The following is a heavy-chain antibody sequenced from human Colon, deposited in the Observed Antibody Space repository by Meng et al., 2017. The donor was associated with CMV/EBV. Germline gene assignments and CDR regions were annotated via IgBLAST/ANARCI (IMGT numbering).Heavy chain of an antibody. D-gene: IGHD6-13*01. CDR2: IHSDGTEI. CDR3: ARVPVATPGRGCDY. Sequence: EVQLVESGGHLVQPGGSLRLSCAASGFTFSSYWMHWVRQAPGQGLEWVSRIHSDGTEINYADSVKGRFTISRDNAKNTVYLQINSLRAEDTAVYYCARVPVATPGRGCDYWGQGTLVTVSS. V-gene: IGHV3-74*01. J-gene: IGHJ4*02. CDR1: GFTFSSYW.